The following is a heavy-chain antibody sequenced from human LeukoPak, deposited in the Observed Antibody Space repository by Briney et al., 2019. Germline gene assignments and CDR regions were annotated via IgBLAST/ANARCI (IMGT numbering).Heavy chain of an antibody. D-gene: IGHD2-21*02. CDR3: ARALGCGDDCYWYFDL. Sequence: PSETLSLTCTVSGGSVSSYYWSWIRQSPGKGLEWIGYIYYTGSTNYNPSLQSRVTISVDTSKNQFSLKLSSLAAADTAVYYCARALGCGDDCYWYFDLWGRGTLVTVSS. CDR1: GGSVSSYY. J-gene: IGHJ2*01. V-gene: IGHV4-59*08. CDR2: IYYTGST.